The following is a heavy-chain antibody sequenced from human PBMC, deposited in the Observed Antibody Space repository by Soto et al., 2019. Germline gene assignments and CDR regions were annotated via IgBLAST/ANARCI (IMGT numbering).Heavy chain of an antibody. CDR1: GFTFSSYG. Sequence: GGSLRLSCAASGFTFSSYGMHWVRQAPGKGLEWVAVIWYDGSNKYYADSVKGRFTISRDNSKNTLYLQMNSLRAEDTAVYYCAKGSIAAAGTDFDYWGQGTLVTVSS. CDR2: IWYDGSNK. D-gene: IGHD6-13*01. J-gene: IGHJ4*02. CDR3: AKGSIAAAGTDFDY. V-gene: IGHV3-33*06.